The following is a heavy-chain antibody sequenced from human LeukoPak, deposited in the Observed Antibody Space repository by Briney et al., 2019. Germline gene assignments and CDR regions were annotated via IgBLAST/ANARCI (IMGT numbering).Heavy chain of an antibody. Sequence: ASVKVSCKASGYTFTSYGISWVRQAPGQGPEWMGWISAYNGNTNYAQKLQGRVTMTTDTSTSTAYMELRSLRPDDTAVYYCARDLGESDIVVVPAAIGSAFDIWGQGTMVTVSS. CDR2: ISAYNGNT. CDR3: ARDLGESDIVVVPAAIGSAFDI. J-gene: IGHJ3*02. D-gene: IGHD2-2*02. V-gene: IGHV1-18*01. CDR1: GYTFTSYG.